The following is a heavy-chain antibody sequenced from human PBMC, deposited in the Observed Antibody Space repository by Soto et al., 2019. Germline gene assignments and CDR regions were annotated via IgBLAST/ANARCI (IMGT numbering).Heavy chain of an antibody. CDR1: GFTFSDYY. J-gene: IGHJ4*02. CDR3: ARDPLRYSYGTDFDY. V-gene: IGHV3-11*01. CDR2: ISSSGSTI. D-gene: IGHD5-18*01. Sequence: GGSLRLSCAASGFTFSDYYMSWIRQAPGKGLEWVSYISSSGSTIYYADSVKGRFTISRDNAKNSLYLQMNSLRAEDTAVYYCARDPLRYSYGTDFDYWGQGTLVTVSS.